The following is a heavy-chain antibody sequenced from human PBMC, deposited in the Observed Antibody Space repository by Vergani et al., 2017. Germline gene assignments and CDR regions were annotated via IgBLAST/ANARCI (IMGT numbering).Heavy chain of an antibody. CDR1: GGSFSGYY. CDR2: INHSGST. V-gene: IGHV4-34*01. D-gene: IGHD3-10*01. J-gene: IGHJ4*02. Sequence: QVQLQQWGAGLLKPSETLSLTCAVYGGSFSGYYWSWIRQPPGKGLEWIGEINHSGSTNYNPSLKSRVTISVDTSKSQFSLKLSSVTAADTAVYYCARRFGTAETLFDYWGQGTLVTVSS. CDR3: ARRFGTAETLFDY.